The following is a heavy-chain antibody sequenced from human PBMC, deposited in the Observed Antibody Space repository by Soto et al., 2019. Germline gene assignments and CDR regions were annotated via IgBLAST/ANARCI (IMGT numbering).Heavy chain of an antibody. D-gene: IGHD4-17*01. CDR1: GFIFSTYA. J-gene: IGHJ3*02. CDR2: ISSSGDSA. Sequence: GGSLRLSCAASGFIFSTYAMNWVRQAPGKGLEWVSAISSSGDSAYYAESVRGRFTISRDNSINTLYLQMRSLRPEDTAVYYCAHPRGYGVFDAVDIWGQGTMVTVSS. CDR3: AHPRGYGVFDAVDI. V-gene: IGHV3-23*01.